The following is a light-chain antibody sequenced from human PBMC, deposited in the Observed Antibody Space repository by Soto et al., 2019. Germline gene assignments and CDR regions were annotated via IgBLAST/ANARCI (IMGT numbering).Light chain of an antibody. V-gene: IGLV4-60*02. CDR3: ETWDSNPNRV. Sequence: QSVLTQSSSASASLGSSVKLTCTLSSGHSSYTIAWHQQQPGKAPRYLMKLEGSGTYNKGSGVPDRFSGSSSGADRYLTISNLQFEDEADYYCETWDSNPNRVFGGGTKLTVL. J-gene: IGLJ3*02. CDR1: SGHSSYT. CDR2: LEGSGTY.